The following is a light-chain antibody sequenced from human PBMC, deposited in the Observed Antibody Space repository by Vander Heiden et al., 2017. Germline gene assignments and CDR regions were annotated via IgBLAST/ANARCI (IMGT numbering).Light chain of an antibody. J-gene: IGKJ3*01. Sequence: DIQMTQSPSSLSASVGDTLTITCRASQGISNYLAWYQQRPGQVPKLLIYAAYTLQSGVPSRFRGRGSGTDFTFNISGLQPEDCATYFCQKYNPGVTFGPGTKVDLK. CDR2: AAY. V-gene: IGKV1-27*01. CDR3: QKYNPGVT. CDR1: QGISNY.